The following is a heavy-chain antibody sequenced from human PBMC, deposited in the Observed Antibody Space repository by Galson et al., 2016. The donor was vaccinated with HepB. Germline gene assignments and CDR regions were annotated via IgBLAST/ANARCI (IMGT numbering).Heavy chain of an antibody. CDR3: AKVLYDYSGLPAGLDY. D-gene: IGHD3-22*01. V-gene: IGHV3-30*18. CDR2: ISYDGSNK. Sequence: SLRLSCAASGFTFSTYGIHWVRQAPAKGLEWVAVISYDGSNKYYADSVKGRFTISRDNSKNTLYLQMNSLRAEDTAVYYCAKVLYDYSGLPAGLDYWGPGILVTASS. CDR1: GFTFSTYG. J-gene: IGHJ4*02.